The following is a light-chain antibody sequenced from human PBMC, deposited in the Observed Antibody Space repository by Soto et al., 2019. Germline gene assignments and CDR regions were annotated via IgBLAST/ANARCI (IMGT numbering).Light chain of an antibody. V-gene: IGKV1-39*01. J-gene: IGKJ5*01. CDR2: AAS. CDR1: QSISFY. Sequence: DIQMTRSRASLSASVGDRVSITCRASQSISFYLNWYKQKPGNAPKVLIYAASNLQTGVPSRFSGSGSGTDFTLTINSLQPEDFATYSCQQSYSTPITFGQGTRLEI. CDR3: QQSYSTPIT.